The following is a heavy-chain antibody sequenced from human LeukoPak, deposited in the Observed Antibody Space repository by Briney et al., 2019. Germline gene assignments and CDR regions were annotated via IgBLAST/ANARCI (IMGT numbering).Heavy chain of an antibody. J-gene: IGHJ4*02. D-gene: IGHD4-17*01. Sequence: QPGGSLRLSCAASGLTFSSYAMHWVRQAPGKGLEWVAVISYDGSNKYYADSVKGRFTISRDNSKNTLYLQMNSLRAEDTAVYYCARSLPVTTVSSLDYWGQGTLVTVSS. CDR3: ARSLPVTTVSSLDY. CDR2: ISYDGSNK. CDR1: GLTFSSYA. V-gene: IGHV3-30-3*01.